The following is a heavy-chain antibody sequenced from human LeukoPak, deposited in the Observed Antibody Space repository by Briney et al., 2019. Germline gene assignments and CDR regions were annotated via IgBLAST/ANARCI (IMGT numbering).Heavy chain of an antibody. J-gene: IGHJ5*02. V-gene: IGHV4-59*01. CDR2: LYYSGSP. CDR1: GDSISGYY. Sequence: SETLSLTCTVSGDSISGYYWSWIRQPPGRGLEWIGYLYYSGSPTYNPSLESRVTISVDTSKNQFSLKLNSVTAADTAVYYCARCGTRTSCYGGWLDPWGQGTLVTVSS. D-gene: IGHD2-2*01. CDR3: ARCGTRTSCYGGWLDP.